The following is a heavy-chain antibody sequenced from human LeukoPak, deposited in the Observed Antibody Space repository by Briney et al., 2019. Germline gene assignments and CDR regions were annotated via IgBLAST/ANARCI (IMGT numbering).Heavy chain of an antibody. CDR2: ISSSGSTI. CDR3: ARGSYYDSSGYTDY. D-gene: IGHD3-22*01. J-gene: IGHJ4*02. Sequence: PGGSLRLSCAASGFTFSSYEMNWVRQAPGKGLEWVSYISSSGSTIYYADSVKGRFTISRDNAKNSLYLQMNSLRAEDTAVYYCARGSYYDSSGYTDYWGQGTLVTVSS. CDR1: GFTFSSYE. V-gene: IGHV3-48*03.